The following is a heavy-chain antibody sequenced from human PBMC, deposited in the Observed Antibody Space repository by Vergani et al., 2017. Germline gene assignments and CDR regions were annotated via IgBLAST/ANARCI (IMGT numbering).Heavy chain of an antibody. CDR3: ASLRLRFLEWLPLGGMDV. V-gene: IGHV7-4-1*02. D-gene: IGHD3-3*01. CDR1: GYTFTGYY. J-gene: IGHJ6*02. Sequence: QVQLVQSGAEVKKPGASVKVSCKASGYTFTGYYMHWVRQAPGQGLEWMGWINTNTGNPTYAQGFTGRFVFSLDTSVSTAYLQISSLKAEDTAVYYCASLRLRFLEWLPLGGMDVWGQGTTVTVSS. CDR2: INTNTGNP.